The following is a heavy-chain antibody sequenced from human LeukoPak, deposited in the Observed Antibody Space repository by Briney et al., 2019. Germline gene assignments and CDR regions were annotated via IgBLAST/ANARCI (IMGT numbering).Heavy chain of an antibody. CDR1: GYTFTSYG. D-gene: IGHD2-15*01. CDR3: ARAGIVVVVAAQGDAFDI. V-gene: IGHV1-18*01. CDR2: IRADNGNK. Sequence: GSVKVSCKASGYTFTSYGISWVRQAPGQGLEWVAWIRADNGNKNYAQTLKGRVIITTDTSTSTPYMEMKSLRADDTAVYYCARAGIVVVVAAQGDAFDIWGQGTMVTVSS. J-gene: IGHJ3*02.